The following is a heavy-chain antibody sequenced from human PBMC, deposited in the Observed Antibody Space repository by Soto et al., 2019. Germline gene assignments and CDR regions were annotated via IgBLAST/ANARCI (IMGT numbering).Heavy chain of an antibody. V-gene: IGHV4-34*01. Sequence: PSETLSLTCAVYGGSFSGYYWSWIRQPPGKGLEWIGEINHSGSTNYNPSLKSRVTISVDTSKDQFSLKLSSVTAADTAVYYCATRFSRLAARSPIDYWGQGTLVTVSS. D-gene: IGHD6-6*01. CDR1: GGSFSGYY. CDR3: ATRFSRLAARSPIDY. CDR2: INHSGST. J-gene: IGHJ4*02.